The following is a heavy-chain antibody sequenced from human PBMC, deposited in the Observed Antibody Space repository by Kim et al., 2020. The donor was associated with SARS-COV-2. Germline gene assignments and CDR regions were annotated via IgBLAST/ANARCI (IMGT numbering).Heavy chain of an antibody. D-gene: IGHD3-16*01. J-gene: IGHJ5*02. CDR3: ASSRRGGNNWLDP. Sequence: GGSLRLSCAASGFTFSSYWMHWVRQAPGKGLVWVSRINSDGSSTSYADSVKGRFTISRDNAKNTLYLQMNSLRAEDTAVYYCASSRRGGNNWLDPWGQGTLVTVSS. CDR1: GFTFSSYW. V-gene: IGHV3-74*01. CDR2: INSDGSST.